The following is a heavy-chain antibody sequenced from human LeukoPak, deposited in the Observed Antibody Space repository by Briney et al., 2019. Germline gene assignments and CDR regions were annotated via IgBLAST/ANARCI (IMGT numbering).Heavy chain of an antibody. D-gene: IGHD6-6*01. CDR3: ARRSSSSEYYYGMDV. Sequence: ASVKVSCKASGYTFTSYYMHWVRRAPGQGLEWMGIINPSGGSTSYAQKFQGRVTMTRDTSTSTVYMELSSLRSEDTAVYYCARRSSSSEYYYGMDVWGQGTTVTVSS. V-gene: IGHV1-46*01. CDR2: INPSGGST. J-gene: IGHJ6*02. CDR1: GYTFTSYY.